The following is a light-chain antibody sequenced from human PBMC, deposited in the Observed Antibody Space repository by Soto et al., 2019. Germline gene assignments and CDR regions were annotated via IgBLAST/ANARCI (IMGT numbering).Light chain of an antibody. CDR2: DVS. CDR3: CSYAGSYNVI. Sequence: QSALTQPRSVSGSPGQSVTISCTGTSSDVGSYKYVSWYRQYPGKAPNLMIYDVSKRPSGVPDRFSGSKSGNTASLTISGLQAEDEADYYCCSYAGSYNVIFGGGTQLTVL. CDR1: SSDVGSYKY. V-gene: IGLV2-11*01. J-gene: IGLJ2*01.